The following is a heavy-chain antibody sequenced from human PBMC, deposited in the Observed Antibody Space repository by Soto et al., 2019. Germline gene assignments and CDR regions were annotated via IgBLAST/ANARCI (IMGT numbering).Heavy chain of an antibody. CDR3: ARESAGSGKNNWFDP. Sequence: QVQLQESGPGLVKPSETLSLTCTVSGASISTYYWSWVRQPPGKGLEWIGYIHDSGSTYYNPSLKSRVTMSLYTSRNQFFLQLISVTAADTAVYYCARESAGSGKNNWFDPWGQGMLVTVSS. CDR2: IHDSGST. V-gene: IGHV4-59*01. D-gene: IGHD3-10*01. J-gene: IGHJ5*02. CDR1: GASISTYY.